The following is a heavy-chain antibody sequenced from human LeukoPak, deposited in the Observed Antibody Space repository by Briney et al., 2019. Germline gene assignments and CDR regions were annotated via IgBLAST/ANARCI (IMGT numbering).Heavy chain of an antibody. J-gene: IGHJ3*02. CDR2: TKPDGSAE. D-gene: IGHD2-2*02. CDR1: GFTFRNYW. Sequence: PGGSLRLSCAASGFTFRNYWMGWVRQAPGKGLEWVANTKPDGSAEYYVDSVKGRFTISRDNAKNSLYLQMNSLRAEDAAVYYCAREGFRYAWYCSSTSCYTGRNDAFDIWGQGTMVTVSS. V-gene: IGHV3-7*01. CDR3: AREGFRYAWYCSSTSCYTGRNDAFDI.